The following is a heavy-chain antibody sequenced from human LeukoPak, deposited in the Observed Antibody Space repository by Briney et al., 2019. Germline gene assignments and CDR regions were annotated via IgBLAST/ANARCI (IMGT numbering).Heavy chain of an antibody. CDR3: AKEGAYPIITYDS. J-gene: IGHJ5*01. D-gene: IGHD3-10*01. CDR2: IRYDGNNK. CDR1: GFSFSSYG. V-gene: IGHV3-30*02. Sequence: PGGSLRLSCAASGFSFSSYGMDWVRQAPGKGLEWVAFIRYDGNNKDYADSIKGRFTISRDNSKNTLYLQMDSLRAEDTAVYYCAKEGAYPIITYDSWGQGALVTVSS.